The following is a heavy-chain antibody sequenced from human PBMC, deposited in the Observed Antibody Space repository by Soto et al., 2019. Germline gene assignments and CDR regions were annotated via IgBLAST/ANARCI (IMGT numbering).Heavy chain of an antibody. CDR1: GPTFSTYG. CDR3: ARDESAGSSTRN. Sequence: DVPLVESGGGLVKPGGSLRLSCVASGPTFSTYGMNWIRQTPGKGLEWVSSITSSGSYIHYADSVQGRFTVSRDNAKNSMYLQMNILRVEDTAVYFCARDESAGSSTRNWGQGTLVTVSS. V-gene: IGHV3-21*01. J-gene: IGHJ4*02. D-gene: IGHD2-2*01. CDR2: ITSSGSYI.